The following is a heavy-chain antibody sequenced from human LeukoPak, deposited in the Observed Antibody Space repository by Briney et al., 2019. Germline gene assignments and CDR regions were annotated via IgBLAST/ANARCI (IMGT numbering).Heavy chain of an antibody. V-gene: IGHV1-69*01. J-gene: IGHJ3*02. Sequence: GASVKVSCKASGGTFSSYAISWVRQAPGHRLEWMGGIIPIFGTANYAQKFQGRVTITADESTSTAYMELSSLRSEDPAVYYCAIESGSSWYVRWNAFDIWGQGTMVTVSS. CDR1: GGTFSSYA. CDR2: IIPIFGTA. D-gene: IGHD6-13*01. CDR3: AIESGSSWYVRWNAFDI.